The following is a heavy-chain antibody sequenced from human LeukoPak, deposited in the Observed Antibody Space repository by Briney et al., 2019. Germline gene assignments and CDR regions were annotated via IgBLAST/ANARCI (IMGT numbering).Heavy chain of an antibody. V-gene: IGHV4-34*01. CDR2: INHSGST. Sequence: LRLSCAASGFTFSSYSMNWVRQTPGKGLEWIGEINHSGSTNYNPSLKSRVTISGDMSKNQFSLKVTSVTAADTAVYYCARLTVGALDYWGQGTLVTVSS. J-gene: IGHJ4*02. CDR1: GFTFSSYS. D-gene: IGHD1-26*01. CDR3: ARLTVGALDY.